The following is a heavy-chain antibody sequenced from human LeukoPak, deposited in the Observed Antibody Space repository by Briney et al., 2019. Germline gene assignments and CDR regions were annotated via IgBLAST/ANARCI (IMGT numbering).Heavy chain of an antibody. V-gene: IGHV4-59*01. J-gene: IGHJ4*02. CDR3: ARERGYCSSTSCPLFDH. CDR2: IYYSGST. D-gene: IGHD2-2*01. Sequence: SETLSLTCTVSGGSISSYYWSWIRQPPGKGLEWIGYIYYSGSTNYNPSLKSRVTISVDTSKNQFSLKLSSVTAADTAVYYCARERGYCSSTSCPLFDHWGQGTLVTVSS. CDR1: GGSISSYY.